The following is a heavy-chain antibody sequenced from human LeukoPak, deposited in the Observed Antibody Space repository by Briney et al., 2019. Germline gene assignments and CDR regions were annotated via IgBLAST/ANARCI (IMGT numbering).Heavy chain of an antibody. CDR1: GFTFSDYI. Sequence: PGGSLRLSCAASGFTFSDYILDWVRQAPGKGLEWVGRIRRGTNNYTTEYAASVKGRFIISRDDSKNSLYLRMNSLKTEDTAVYHCTRDGGDSTKTAFDMWGQGTMVTVSS. D-gene: IGHD2/OR15-2a*01. CDR3: TRDGGDSTKTAFDM. J-gene: IGHJ3*02. CDR2: IRRGTNNYTT. V-gene: IGHV3-72*01.